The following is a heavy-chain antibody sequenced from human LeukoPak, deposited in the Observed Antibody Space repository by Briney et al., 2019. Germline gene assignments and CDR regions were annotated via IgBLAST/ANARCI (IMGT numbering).Heavy chain of an antibody. D-gene: IGHD3-3*01. CDR3: ARGHYDFWSGYHEWFDP. Sequence: SQTLSLTCTVSGGSISSGSYYWSWIRQPAGKGLEWIGRIYTSGSTNYNPSLKSRVTISVDTSKNQFSLKLSSVTAADTAVYYCARGHYDFWSGYHEWFDPWGQGTLVTVSS. CDR1: GGSISSGSYY. V-gene: IGHV4-61*02. CDR2: IYTSGST. J-gene: IGHJ5*02.